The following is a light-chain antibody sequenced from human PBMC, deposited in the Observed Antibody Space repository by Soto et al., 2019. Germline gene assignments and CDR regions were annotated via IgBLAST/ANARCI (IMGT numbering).Light chain of an antibody. V-gene: IGLV1-47*01. CDR1: SSHIGSNY. CDR3: AACDDSLSGPEV. CDR2: RNN. J-gene: IGLJ3*02. Sequence: QSVLTQPPSASGTPGQRVTISCPGSSSHIGSNYVYWYQQLPGTAPKLLIYRNNQRPSGFPDRFSGSKSGTSASLSISGLRSEDEADYYCAACDDSLSGPEVFGGWTTVTVL.